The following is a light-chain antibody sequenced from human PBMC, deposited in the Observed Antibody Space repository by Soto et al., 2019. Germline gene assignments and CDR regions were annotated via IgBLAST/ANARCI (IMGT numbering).Light chain of an antibody. CDR1: QSVANY. J-gene: IGKJ5*01. CDR3: QQSYSTPIT. Sequence: DIQMTQSPSSLSASVGDRVSITCRASQSVANYLNWYQQKPGKAPKLLIYTAFNLQSGVPSRFSGSGSGTDFTLTISSLQPEDFATYYCQQSYSTPITFGQGTRLEIK. V-gene: IGKV1-39*01. CDR2: TAF.